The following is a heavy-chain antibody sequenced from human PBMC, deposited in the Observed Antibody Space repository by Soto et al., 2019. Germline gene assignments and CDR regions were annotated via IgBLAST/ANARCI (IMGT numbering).Heavy chain of an antibody. V-gene: IGHV3-9*01. Sequence: EVQLVESGGGLVQPGRSLRLSCAASGFTFDDYAMHWVRQAPGKGLEWVSGISWNSGSIGYADSVKGRFTISRDNAKNSLYLQMDSLRAEDTALCYCAQDKECSGGSYYSPPGYLGQGTLVTVSS. CDR1: GFTFDDYA. J-gene: IGHJ4*02. D-gene: IGHD2-15*01. CDR2: ISWNSGSI. CDR3: AQDKECSGGSYYSPPGY.